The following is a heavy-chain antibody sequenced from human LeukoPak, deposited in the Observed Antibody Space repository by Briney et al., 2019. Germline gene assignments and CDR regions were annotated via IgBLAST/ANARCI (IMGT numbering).Heavy chain of an antibody. J-gene: IGHJ4*02. Sequence: PSETLSLTCVVYGGSFSADYWTWIRQPPGKGLEWIGEINHTGSTNYNPSLKSRVTISVDTSKNQFSLKLSSVTAADTAVYYCARGIYCSSTSCYVFDYGGQGTLVTVSA. V-gene: IGHV4-34*01. CDR1: GGSFSADY. CDR3: ARGIYCSSTSCYVFDY. D-gene: IGHD2-2*01. CDR2: INHTGST.